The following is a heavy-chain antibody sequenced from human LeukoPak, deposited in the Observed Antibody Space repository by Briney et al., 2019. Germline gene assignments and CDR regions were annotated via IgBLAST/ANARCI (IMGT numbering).Heavy chain of an antibody. J-gene: IGHJ4*02. CDR3: AREVGPINS. CDR2: ITTAADT. Sequence: GGSLRLSCAAAKFTFSFYDMHWVRQGPGKGLEWVSGITTAADTYYAGSVKGRFTISREDARNLLFLQMNSLRAGDTAVYYCAREVGPINSWGQGTLVTVSS. D-gene: IGHD1-26*01. CDR1: KFTFSFYD. V-gene: IGHV3-13*01.